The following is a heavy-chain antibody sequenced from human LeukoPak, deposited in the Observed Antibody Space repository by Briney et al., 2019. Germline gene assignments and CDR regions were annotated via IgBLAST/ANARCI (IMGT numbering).Heavy chain of an antibody. CDR1: GFTFRSYG. V-gene: IGHV3-33*01. Sequence: PGGSLRLSCEASGFTFRSYGMHWVRQAPGKGLEWVAVIWYDGSKEYYADSVKGRFTISRDNSKNTLYLQMNSLRAGDTAVYYCVRFRDTHFDYWGQGTLVTVSS. CDR2: IWYDGSKE. CDR3: VRFRDTHFDY. D-gene: IGHD3-9*01. J-gene: IGHJ4*02.